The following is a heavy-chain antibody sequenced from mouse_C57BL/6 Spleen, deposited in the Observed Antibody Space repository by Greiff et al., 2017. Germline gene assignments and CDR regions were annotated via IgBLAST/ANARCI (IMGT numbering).Heavy chain of an antibody. CDR2: IYPGDGDT. J-gene: IGHJ3*01. D-gene: IGHD1-1*02. CDR3: AGDGVATDY. V-gene: IGHV1-82*01. CDR1: GYAFSSSW. Sequence: VKLQESGPELVKPGASVKISCKASGYAFSSSWMNWVKQRPGKGLEWIGRIYPGDGDTNYNGKFKGKATLTADKSSSTAYMQLSSLTSEDSAVYFCAGDGVATDYWGQGTLVTVSA.